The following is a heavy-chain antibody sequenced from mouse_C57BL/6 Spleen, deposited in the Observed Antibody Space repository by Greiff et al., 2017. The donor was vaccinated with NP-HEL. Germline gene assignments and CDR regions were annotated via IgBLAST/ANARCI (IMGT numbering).Heavy chain of an antibody. CDR3: ARFPMITTRYYAMDY. Sequence: VQLQQSGAELARPGASVKLSCKASGYTFTSYGISWVKQRTGQGLEWIGEIYPRSGNTYYNEKFKGKATLTADKSSSTAYMELRSLTSEDSAVYFCARFPMITTRYYAMDYWGQGTSVTVSS. CDR1: GYTFTSYG. V-gene: IGHV1-81*01. D-gene: IGHD2-4*01. J-gene: IGHJ4*01. CDR2: IYPRSGNT.